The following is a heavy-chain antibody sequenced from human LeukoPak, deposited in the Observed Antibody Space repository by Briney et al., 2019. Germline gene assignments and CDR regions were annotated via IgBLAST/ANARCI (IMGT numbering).Heavy chain of an antibody. Sequence: GASVKVPCKASGYTFTNYDINWVRQATGQGLEWMGYMNPNSGNTAFAQNFQGRVSISSDTSVSTAYMELTSLTSEDTAVYYCAREGLDLWGRGTLVTVSS. V-gene: IGHV1-8*03. CDR1: GYTFTNYD. CDR2: MNPNSGNT. J-gene: IGHJ2*01. CDR3: AREGLDL.